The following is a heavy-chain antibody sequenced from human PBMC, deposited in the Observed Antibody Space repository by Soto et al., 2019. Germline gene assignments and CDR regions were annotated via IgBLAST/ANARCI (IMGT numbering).Heavy chain of an antibody. D-gene: IGHD1-1*01. J-gene: IGHJ6*02. CDR2: IMPVFPTP. CDR1: GGTFSTSA. V-gene: IGHV1-69*12. CDR3: ARDKDRLQLGGNYYYILDV. Sequence: QVQLVQSGAEVKKPGSSVKVSCKTSGGTFSTSAISWVRQAPGQGLEWVGGIMPVFPTPDYAQNFQGRVTIPADVSTTTAYLELTSLRADDTAVYYCARDKDRLQLGGNYYYILDVWGQGSAITVSS.